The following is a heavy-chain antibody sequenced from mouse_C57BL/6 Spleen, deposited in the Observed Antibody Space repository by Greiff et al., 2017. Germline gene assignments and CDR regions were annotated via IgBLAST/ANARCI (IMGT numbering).Heavy chain of an antibody. V-gene: IGHV1-61*01. Sequence: QVQLQQPGAELVRPGSSVKLSCKASGYTFTSYWTDWVKQRPGQGLEWIGNIYPSDSETHYNQKFKDKATLTVDKSSSTAYMQLSSLTSEDSAVYYCARGTGTPFHSWRQGATQTVSS. CDR3: ARGTGTPFHS. CDR1: GYTFTSYW. D-gene: IGHD3-3*01. J-gene: IGHJ2*01. CDR2: IYPSDSET.